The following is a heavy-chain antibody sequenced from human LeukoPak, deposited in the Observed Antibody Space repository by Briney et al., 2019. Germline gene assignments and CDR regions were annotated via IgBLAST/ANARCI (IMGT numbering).Heavy chain of an antibody. V-gene: IGHV3-15*01. J-gene: IGHJ5*02. CDR3: STLWYGA. Sequence: GGSLRLSCPASGFTFTNAWMYWVRQAPGKGLEWVGRIKSKTDGGTSDYAAPVTGRFTISRDDSKSTLYLEMNSLKTEDTGVYYCSTLWYGAWGQGTLVTVSS. CDR2: IKSKTDGGTS. D-gene: IGHD3-10*01. CDR1: GFTFTNAW.